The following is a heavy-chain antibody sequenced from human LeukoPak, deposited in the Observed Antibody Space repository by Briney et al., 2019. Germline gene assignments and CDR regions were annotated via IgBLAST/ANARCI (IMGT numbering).Heavy chain of an antibody. V-gene: IGHV3-7*03. D-gene: IGHD3/OR15-3a*01. J-gene: IGHJ6*02. Sequence: GGSLRLSCAASGFTFSSYWMSWVRQAPGKGLEWVANIKQDGSEKYYVDSVKGRFTISRDNAKNSLYLQMNSLRAEDTAVYYCARWTILLYYYGMDVWGQGTTVTVSS. CDR3: ARWTILLYYYGMDV. CDR2: IKQDGSEK. CDR1: GFTFSSYW.